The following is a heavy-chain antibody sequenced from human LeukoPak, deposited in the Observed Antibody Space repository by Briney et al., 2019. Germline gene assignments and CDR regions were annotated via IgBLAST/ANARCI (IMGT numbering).Heavy chain of an antibody. CDR2: INHSGST. V-gene: IGHV4-39*07. CDR1: GGSISSSSYY. Sequence: PSETLSLTCTVSGGSISSSSYYWSWIRQPPGKGLEWIGEINHSGSTNYNPSLKSRVTISVDTSKNQFSLKLSSVTAADTAVYYCARLSYNWNYRHYYYYMDVWGKGTTVTVSS. CDR3: ARLSYNWNYRHYYYYMDV. D-gene: IGHD1-7*01. J-gene: IGHJ6*03.